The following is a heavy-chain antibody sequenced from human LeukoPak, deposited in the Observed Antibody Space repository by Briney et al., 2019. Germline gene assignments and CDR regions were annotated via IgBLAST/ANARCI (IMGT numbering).Heavy chain of an antibody. CDR3: GRGLRYSESYVVEY. J-gene: IGHJ4*02. D-gene: IGHD1-26*01. CDR1: GGSVTADNYF. Sequence: NPSETLSLTCTVSGGSVTADNYFWSWTRQPPGEGLEWIGYIYYTAGSYYNPSLKSRVTMSIDASTNQFSLKLNSVTAADTAVYHCGRGLRYSESYVVEYWGLGTLVTVSS. CDR2: IYYTAGS. V-gene: IGHV4-30-4*08.